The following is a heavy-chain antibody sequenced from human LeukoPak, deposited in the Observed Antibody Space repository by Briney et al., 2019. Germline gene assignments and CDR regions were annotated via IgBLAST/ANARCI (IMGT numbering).Heavy chain of an antibody. CDR1: GFTFSSYG. Sequence: PGGSLRLSCAASGFTFSSYGMHWVRQAPGKGLEWVANINQNGGEKYYVDSVKGRFTISRDNGKNPLYLQMNSLRAEDTAVYYCARYRHLGYWGQGTLVTVSS. CDR3: ARYRHLGY. J-gene: IGHJ4*02. V-gene: IGHV3-7*01. CDR2: INQNGGEK.